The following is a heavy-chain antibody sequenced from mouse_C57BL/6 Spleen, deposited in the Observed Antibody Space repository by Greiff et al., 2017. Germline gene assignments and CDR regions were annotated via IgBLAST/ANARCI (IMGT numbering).Heavy chain of an antibody. D-gene: IGHD2-1*01. CDR1: GFTFSDYY. CDR2: INYDGSST. J-gene: IGHJ4*01. Sequence: EVQLVESEGGLVQPGSSMKLSCTASGFTFSDYYMAWVRQVPEKGLEWVANINYDGSSTYYLDSLKSRFIISSDNAKNILYLQMSSLKSEDTATYYCARIGNSFYYAMDYWGQGTSVTVSS. CDR3: ARIGNSFYYAMDY. V-gene: IGHV5-16*01.